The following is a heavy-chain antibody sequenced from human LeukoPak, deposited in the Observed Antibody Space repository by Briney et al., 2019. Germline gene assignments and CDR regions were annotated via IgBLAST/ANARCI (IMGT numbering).Heavy chain of an antibody. CDR2: IKQDGSEK. J-gene: IGHJ3*02. Sequence: GGSLRLSCAASGFTFSSYWMSWVRQAPGKGLEWVANIKQDGSEKYYVDSVKGRFTISRDNAKNSLYLQMNSLRAEDTAVYYCARVLTEAVDGEVVYAVNIWGQGSMVTV. CDR1: GFTFSSYW. CDR3: ARVLTEAVDGEVVYAVNI. D-gene: IGHD6-19*01. V-gene: IGHV3-7*01.